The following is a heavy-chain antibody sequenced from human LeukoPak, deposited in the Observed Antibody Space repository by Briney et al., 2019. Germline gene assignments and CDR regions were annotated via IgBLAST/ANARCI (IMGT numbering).Heavy chain of an antibody. J-gene: IGHJ4*02. CDR3: ARDTYYYGSGSYNFDY. D-gene: IGHD3-10*01. Sequence: ASVKVSCKASGYTFTSYYMHWVRQAPGQGLGWMGWINPNSGGTNYAQKFQGRVTMTRDTSISTAYMELSRLRSDDTAVYYCARDTYYYGSGSYNFDYWGQGTLVTVSS. V-gene: IGHV1-2*02. CDR1: GYTFTSYY. CDR2: INPNSGGT.